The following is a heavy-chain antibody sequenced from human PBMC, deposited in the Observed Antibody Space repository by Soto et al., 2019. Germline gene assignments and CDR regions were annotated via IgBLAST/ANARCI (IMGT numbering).Heavy chain of an antibody. CDR3: ARESYDYGDYSADY. V-gene: IGHV3-30-3*01. CDR1: GFTFSSYA. J-gene: IGHJ4*02. Sequence: GGSLRLSCAASGFTFSSYAMHWVRQAPGKGLEWVAVISYDGSNKYYADSVKGRFTISRDNSKNTLYLQMNSLRAEDTAVYYCARESYDYGDYSADYWGQGTLVTVSS. D-gene: IGHD4-17*01. CDR2: ISYDGSNK.